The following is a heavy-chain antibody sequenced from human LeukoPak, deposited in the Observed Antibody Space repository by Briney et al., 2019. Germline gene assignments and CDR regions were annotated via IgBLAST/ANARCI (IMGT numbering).Heavy chain of an antibody. CDR1: GLTFRNYA. CDR2: ICANDGNT. Sequence: GGSLRLSCAASGLTFRNYAMSWVRQAPGKGLEWVSVICANDGNTYYADAVKGRFTISRDNSKDTLYLQMDSLRAEDTAVYYCAKWIYDSGGYSNYFDPWGQGTLVTVSS. CDR3: AKWIYDSGGYSNYFDP. D-gene: IGHD3-22*01. J-gene: IGHJ5*02. V-gene: IGHV3-23*01.